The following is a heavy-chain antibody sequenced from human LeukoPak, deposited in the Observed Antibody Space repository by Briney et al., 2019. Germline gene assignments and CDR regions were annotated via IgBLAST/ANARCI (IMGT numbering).Heavy chain of an antibody. J-gene: IGHJ4*02. CDR1: GFTFGTFG. CDR2: IWYDGSKK. V-gene: IGHV3-33*01. Sequence: HAGGSLRLSCAASGFTFGTFGMHWVRQAPGKGPEWVAVIWYDGSKKYYIDFAEGRFTISRDNSRNTLYLQMNSLRAEDTAVYYCARYYSHTSAWSEGGLDQWGQGTLVTVSS. D-gene: IGHD6-19*01. CDR3: ARYYSHTSAWSEGGLDQ.